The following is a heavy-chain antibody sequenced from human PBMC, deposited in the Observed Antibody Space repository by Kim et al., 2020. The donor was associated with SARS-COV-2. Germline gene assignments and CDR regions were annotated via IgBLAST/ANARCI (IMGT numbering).Heavy chain of an antibody. V-gene: IGHV3-15*01. J-gene: IGHJ6*02. CDR3: TTGRTYYYYYYGMDV. Sequence: ATGKGRFTISRDDSKNTLYLQRSSLKTEDTAVYYCTTGRTYYYYYYGMDVWGQGTTVTVSS.